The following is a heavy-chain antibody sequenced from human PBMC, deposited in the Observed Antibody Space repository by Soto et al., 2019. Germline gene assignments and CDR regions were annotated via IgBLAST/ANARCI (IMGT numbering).Heavy chain of an antibody. D-gene: IGHD5-18*01. CDR3: ARGQTWIQLWFYYGMDV. Sequence: GGSLRLSCAASGFTFDDYAMHWVRQAPGKGLEWVSGISWNSGNLGYADSVKGRFTISRDNAKNSLYLQMNSLRAEDTAVYYCARGQTWIQLWFYYGMDVWGQGTTVTVSS. CDR2: ISWNSGNL. V-gene: IGHV3-9*01. J-gene: IGHJ6*02. CDR1: GFTFDDYA.